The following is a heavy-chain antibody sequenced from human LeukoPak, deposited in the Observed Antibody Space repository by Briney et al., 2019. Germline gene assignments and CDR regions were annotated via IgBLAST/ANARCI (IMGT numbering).Heavy chain of an antibody. Sequence: PGGSLRLSCAASGFTFSDYYMSWIRQAPGKGLEWVSYISSSGSTIYYADSVKGRFTISRDNAENSLFLQMNGLRPEDTAVFYCARGQYTDGLSYWGQGTLVTVSS. CDR3: ARGQYTDGLSY. CDR1: GFTFSDYY. J-gene: IGHJ4*02. D-gene: IGHD5-24*01. CDR2: ISSSGSTI. V-gene: IGHV3-11*01.